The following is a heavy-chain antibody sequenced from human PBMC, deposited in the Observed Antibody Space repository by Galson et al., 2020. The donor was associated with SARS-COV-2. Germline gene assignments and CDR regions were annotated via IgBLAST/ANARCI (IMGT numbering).Heavy chain of an antibody. V-gene: IGHV4-34*01. J-gene: IGHJ5*02. CDR1: GGSFSGYY. D-gene: IGHD3-9*01. Sequence: SQASETLSLTCAVYGGSFSGYYWSWIRQPPGKGLEWIGEINHSGSTNYNPSLKSRVTISVDTSKNQFSLKLSSVTAADTGVYYCARRITYTYYDILTGYYMNWFDPWGQGTLVTVSS. CDR3: ARRITYTYYDILTGYYMNWFDP. CDR2: INHSGST.